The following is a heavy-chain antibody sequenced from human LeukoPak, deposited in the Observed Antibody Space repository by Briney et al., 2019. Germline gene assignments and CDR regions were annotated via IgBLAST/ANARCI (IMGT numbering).Heavy chain of an antibody. J-gene: IGHJ4*02. CDR3: ARQGGGPYSGSPFDY. CDR2: INVGNGNT. CDR1: GYTFTSYA. Sequence: ASVKVSCKASGYTFTSYAMHWVRQAPGQRLEWVGWINVGNGNTKYSQKFQGRVTITRDTPASTAYMELSSLRSDDTAVYYCARQGGGPYSGSPFDYWGQGTLVTVSS. D-gene: IGHD1-26*01. V-gene: IGHV1-3*01.